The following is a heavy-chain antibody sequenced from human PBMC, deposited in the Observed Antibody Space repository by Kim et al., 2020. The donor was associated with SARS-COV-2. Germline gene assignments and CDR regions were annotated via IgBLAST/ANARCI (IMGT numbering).Heavy chain of an antibody. D-gene: IGHD6-13*01. V-gene: IGHV4-34*01. J-gene: IGHJ4*02. CDR3: ARGNARISAGAYFDS. Sequence: PSLKSRVTISVDTSKNQFSLKLNSVTAADTAVYYCARGNARISAGAYFDSCSQGTLVTVSS.